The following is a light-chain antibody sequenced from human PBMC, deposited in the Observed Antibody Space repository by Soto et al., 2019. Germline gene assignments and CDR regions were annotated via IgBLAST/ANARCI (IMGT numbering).Light chain of an antibody. CDR1: QGVGNW. CDR2: GAS. V-gene: IGKV1-12*01. CDR3: QQSNSIPPWT. J-gene: IGKJ1*01. Sequence: DIQMTQSPSSVAASVGDRVTITCRASQGVGNWLAWYQQRPGKAPRLLIYGASTLQSGVPSRFSGSGSATEFTLTISSLQAEDFATDYCQQSNSIPPWTFGHGTKVEIK.